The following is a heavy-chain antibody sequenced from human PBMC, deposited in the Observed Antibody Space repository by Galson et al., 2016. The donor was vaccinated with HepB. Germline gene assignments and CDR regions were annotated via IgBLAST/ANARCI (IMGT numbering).Heavy chain of an antibody. J-gene: IGHJ4*02. V-gene: IGHV3-11*01. CDR2: ITFAAGGT. CDR1: GFDFDNYY. D-gene: IGHD3-16*01. Sequence: SLRLSCAASGFDFDNYYMSWIRQAPGKGLESISYITFAAGGTFYADSVKGRFTISRDNAKYTLFLQMNYLRVEDTATYYCASQLGRRAGFDYWGQGVLVSVSA. CDR3: ASQLGRRAGFDY.